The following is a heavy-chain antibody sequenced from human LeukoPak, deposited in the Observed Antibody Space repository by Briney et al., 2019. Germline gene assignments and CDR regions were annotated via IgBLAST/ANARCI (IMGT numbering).Heavy chain of an antibody. CDR1: GGSFSGYS. J-gene: IGHJ4*02. V-gene: IGHV4-34*01. CDR3: ARGVDYYGV. CDR2: INHSGGT. Sequence: SETLSLTCAVYGGSFSGYSWNWIRQPPVKGLEWIGEINHSGGTNYNPSLKSRVTISVDTSKKQFSLKLSSVTAADTAVYYCARGVDYYGVWXQGTLVTVSS. D-gene: IGHD3-10*01.